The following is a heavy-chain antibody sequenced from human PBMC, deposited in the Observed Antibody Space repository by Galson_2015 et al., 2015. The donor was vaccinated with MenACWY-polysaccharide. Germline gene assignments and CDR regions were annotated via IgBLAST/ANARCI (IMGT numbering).Heavy chain of an antibody. CDR1: GFTFSSYS. J-gene: IGHJ4*02. Sequence: SLRLSCAASGFTFSSYSMNWVRQAPGKGLEWVSYISSGGTIYYADSVKGRFTISRDNAKKSLYLQMNSLRDDDTAVYYCARVLKSLVGATPDYSGQGTLVTVSS. V-gene: IGHV3-48*02. CDR3: ARVLKSLVGATPDY. D-gene: IGHD1-26*01. CDR2: ISSGGTI.